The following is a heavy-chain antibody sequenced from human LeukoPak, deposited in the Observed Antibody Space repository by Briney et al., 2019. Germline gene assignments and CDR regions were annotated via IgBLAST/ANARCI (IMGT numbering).Heavy chain of an antibody. CDR1: GFTFSDYY. V-gene: IGHV3-11*03. D-gene: IGHD6-13*01. J-gene: IGHJ4*02. CDR3: AAGTAADY. Sequence: PGGSLRLSCAASGFTFSDYYMTWIRQAPGRGLEWISYINGSSSDTKYADSVKGRFTISRDNAKSALYLEMSDLRVEDTAVYYCAAGTAADYWGQGTLVIVSS. CDR2: INGSSSDT.